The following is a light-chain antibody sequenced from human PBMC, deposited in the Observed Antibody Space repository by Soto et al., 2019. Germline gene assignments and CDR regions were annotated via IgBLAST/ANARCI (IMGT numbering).Light chain of an antibody. CDR1: RSNIGRNS. J-gene: IGLJ3*02. Sequence: QAVVTQAPSASGAPGQRVTISCSGGRSNIGRNSANWYQQLPGTAPKLLIYNNNNQRPSGVSDRFSGSESGTSASLAISGLQSEDEADYYCAAWDDSLNAWVFGGGTKVTVL. CDR3: AAWDDSLNAWV. V-gene: IGLV1-44*01. CDR2: NNN.